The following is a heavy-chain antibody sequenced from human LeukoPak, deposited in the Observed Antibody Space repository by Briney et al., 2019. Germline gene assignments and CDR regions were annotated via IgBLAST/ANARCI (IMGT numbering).Heavy chain of an antibody. CDR1: GFTFGDYA. CDR2: IKQDGSAK. Sequence: GGSLRLSCTASGFTFGDYAMSWVRQAPRKGLEWVASIKQDGSAKYYVDSVKSRFTISRDNSKNTLYLQMNSLRAEDTAVYYCARHSSGWYGDYWGQGTLVTVSS. D-gene: IGHD6-19*01. V-gene: IGHV3-7*03. CDR3: ARHSSGWYGDY. J-gene: IGHJ4*02.